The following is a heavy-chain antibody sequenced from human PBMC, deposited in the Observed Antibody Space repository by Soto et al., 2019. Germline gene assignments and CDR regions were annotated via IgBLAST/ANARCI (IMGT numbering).Heavy chain of an antibody. Sequence: GGSLRLSCAASGFTFSSYAMHWVRQAPGKGLEWVAVISYDGSNKYYADSVKGRFTISRDNSKNTLYLQMNSLRAEDTAVYYCARGYSGSYFWFDPWGQGTLVTVSS. D-gene: IGHD1-26*01. CDR3: ARGYSGSYFWFDP. J-gene: IGHJ5*02. CDR1: GFTFSSYA. CDR2: ISYDGSNK. V-gene: IGHV3-30-3*01.